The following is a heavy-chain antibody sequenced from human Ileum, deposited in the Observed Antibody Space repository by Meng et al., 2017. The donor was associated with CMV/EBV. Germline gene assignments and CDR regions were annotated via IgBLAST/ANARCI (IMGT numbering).Heavy chain of an antibody. V-gene: IGHV3-21*04. CDR2: INSRSNQI. CDR1: GFTFSSHS. D-gene: IGHD6-6*01. Sequence: GESLKISCAASGFTFSSHSLHWVRQAPGQGLEWVSSINSRSNQIYYADSVEGRFTISRDNSRNTVYLQMNSLRAEDTAIYFCAKTVAPGTLARPFDPWGQGTLVTSPQ. J-gene: IGHJ5*02. CDR3: AKTVAPGTLARPFDP.